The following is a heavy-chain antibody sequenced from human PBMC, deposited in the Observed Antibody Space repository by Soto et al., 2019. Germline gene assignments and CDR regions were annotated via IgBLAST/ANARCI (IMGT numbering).Heavy chain of an antibody. CDR3: ARGRYCSGGSCYSTPSLFDY. V-gene: IGHV1-18*04. CDR1: GYTFTSYG. J-gene: IGHJ4*02. CDR2: ISAYNGNT. Sequence: GASVKVSCKASGYTFTSYGISWVRQAPGQGLEWMGWISAYNGNTNYAQKLQGRVTMTTDTSTSTAYMELRSLRSDDTAVYYCARGRYCSGGSCYSTPSLFDYWGQGTLVTVSS. D-gene: IGHD2-15*01.